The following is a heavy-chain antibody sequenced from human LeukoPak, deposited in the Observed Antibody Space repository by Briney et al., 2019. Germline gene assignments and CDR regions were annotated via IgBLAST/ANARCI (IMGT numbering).Heavy chain of an antibody. CDR2: ISSSGSTI. CDR1: GFTFSDYY. CDR3: ARVPYYGSGSYHYYYGMDV. J-gene: IGHJ6*02. D-gene: IGHD3-10*01. Sequence: GGSLRLSCAASGFTFSDYYMSWIRQAPGKGLEWVSYISSSGSTIYYADSVKGRFTISRDNAKNSLYLQMNSLRAEDTAVYYCARVPYYGSGSYHYYYGMDVWGQGTTVTVSS. V-gene: IGHV3-11*01.